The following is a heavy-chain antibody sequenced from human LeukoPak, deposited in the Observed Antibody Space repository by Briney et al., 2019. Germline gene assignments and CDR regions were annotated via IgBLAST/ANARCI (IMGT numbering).Heavy chain of an antibody. Sequence: PGRSLRLSCAASGFTLSSNYMSWVRQAPGKGLEWVSVIYSGGSTYYADSVKGRFTISRDNSKNTLYLQMNSLRAEDTAVYYCARDPHYYDSSGYYDYWGQGTLVTVSS. CDR3: ARDPHYYDSSGYYDY. J-gene: IGHJ4*02. V-gene: IGHV3-53*01. CDR1: GFTLSSNY. CDR2: IYSGGST. D-gene: IGHD3-22*01.